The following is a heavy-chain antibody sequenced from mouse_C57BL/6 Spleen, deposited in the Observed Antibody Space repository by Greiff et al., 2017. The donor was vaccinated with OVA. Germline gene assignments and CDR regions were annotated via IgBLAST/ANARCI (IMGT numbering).Heavy chain of an antibody. CDR3: ARNVWNYYAMDY. J-gene: IGHJ4*01. CDR1: GYTFTEYT. CDR2: FYPGSGSI. Sequence: VQLVESGAELVKPGASVKLSCKASGYTFTEYTIHWVKQRSGQGLEWIGWFYPGSGSIKYNEKFKDKATLTADKSSSTVYMELSRMTTEDSAVYFCARNVWNYYAMDYWGQGTSVTVSS. V-gene: IGHV1-62-2*01.